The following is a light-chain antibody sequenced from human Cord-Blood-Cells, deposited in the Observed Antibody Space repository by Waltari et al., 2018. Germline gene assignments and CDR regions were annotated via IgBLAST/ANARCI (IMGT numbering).Light chain of an antibody. J-gene: IGLJ1*01. CDR2: GNS. Sequence: QSVLTQPPSVSGAPGQRVTISCTGSSSTIGAGSDVHWYQQLPGTAPKLLIYGNSNRPSGVPDRFSGSKSGTSASLAITGLQAEDEADYYCQSYDSSLSGFYVFGTGTKVTVL. CDR3: QSYDSSLSGFYV. CDR1: SSTIGAGSD. V-gene: IGLV1-40*01.